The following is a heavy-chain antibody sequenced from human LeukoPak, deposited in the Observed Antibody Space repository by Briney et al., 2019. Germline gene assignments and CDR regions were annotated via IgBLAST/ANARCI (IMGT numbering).Heavy chain of an antibody. D-gene: IGHD6-13*01. CDR3: AKDLSSSWYYFDY. CDR1: GFTFDGYA. J-gene: IGHJ4*02. CDR2: ISWNSGSI. Sequence: GRSLRLSCAASGFTFDGYAMHWVQQAPGKGLEWVSGISWNSGSIGYADSVKGRFTISRDNAKNSLYLQMNSLRAEDTALYYCAKDLSSSWYYFDYWGQGTLVTVSS. V-gene: IGHV3-9*01.